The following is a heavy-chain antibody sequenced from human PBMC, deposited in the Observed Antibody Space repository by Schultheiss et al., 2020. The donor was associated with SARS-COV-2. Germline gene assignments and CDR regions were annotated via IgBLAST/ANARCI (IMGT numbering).Heavy chain of an antibody. D-gene: IGHD3/OR15-3a*01. Sequence: SETLSLTCTVSGGSLSRNTYYWSWIRQHPGKGLEWIGYIYYSGSTNYNPSLKSRVTISVDTSKNQFSLKLSSVTAADTAVYYCARHGLGYPYYFDYWGQGTLVTVSS. CDR2: IYYSGST. J-gene: IGHJ4*02. V-gene: IGHV4-61*01. CDR3: ARHGLGYPYYFDY. CDR1: GGSLSRNTYY.